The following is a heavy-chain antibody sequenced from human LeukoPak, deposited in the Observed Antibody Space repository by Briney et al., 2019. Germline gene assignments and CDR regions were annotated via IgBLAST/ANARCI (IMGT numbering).Heavy chain of an antibody. V-gene: IGHV1-69*05. Sequence: SVKVSCKASGGTFSSYAISWVRQAPGQGLEWMGRITPIFGTANYAQKFQGRVTITTDESTSTAYMELSSLRSEDTAVYYCAREGYVTRYNTHWFDPWGQGTLVTVSS. CDR2: ITPIFGTA. CDR3: AREGYVTRYNTHWFDP. J-gene: IGHJ5*02. D-gene: IGHD4-23*01. CDR1: GGTFSSYA.